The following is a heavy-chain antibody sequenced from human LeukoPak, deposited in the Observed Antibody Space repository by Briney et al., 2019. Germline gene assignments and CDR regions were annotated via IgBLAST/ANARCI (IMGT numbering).Heavy chain of an antibody. CDR1: GGTFSSYA. J-gene: IGHJ5*02. D-gene: IGHD5-24*01. V-gene: IGHV1-69*04. Sequence: SVKVSCKASGGTFSSYAISWVRQAPGQGLEWMGRIIPIFGIANYAQKFQGRVTITADKSTSTAYMELSSLRSEDTAVYYCARELEDGYNPWGQGTLATVSS. CDR3: ARELEDGYNP. CDR2: IIPIFGIA.